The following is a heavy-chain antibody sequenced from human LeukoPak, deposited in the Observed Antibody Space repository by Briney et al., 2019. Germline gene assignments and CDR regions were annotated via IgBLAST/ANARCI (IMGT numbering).Heavy chain of an antibody. V-gene: IGHV1-69*13. D-gene: IGHD6-13*01. J-gene: IGHJ5*02. CDR1: GGTFSSYA. CDR3: ARDLAPWGIAAPTNWFDP. CDR2: IIPIFGTA. Sequence: SVKVSCKASGGTFSSYAISWVRQAPGQGLEWMGGIIPIFGTANYAQKFQGRVTITADESTSTAYMELCSLRSEDTAVYYCARDLAPWGIAAPTNWFDPWGQGTLVTVSS.